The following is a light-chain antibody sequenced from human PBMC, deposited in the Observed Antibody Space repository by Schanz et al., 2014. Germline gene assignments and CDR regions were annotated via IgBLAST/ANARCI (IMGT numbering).Light chain of an antibody. CDR3: QQSGT. J-gene: IGKJ5*01. CDR2: GAS. CDR1: QSVTSSY. Sequence: EIVLTQSPGSLSLSPGERATLSCRASQSVTSSYLAWYQQTPGQAPRLLIYGASSRATGIPDRFSGSGSGTDFTLTISSLQPEDFATYYCQQSGTFGQGTRLDIK. V-gene: IGKV3-20*01.